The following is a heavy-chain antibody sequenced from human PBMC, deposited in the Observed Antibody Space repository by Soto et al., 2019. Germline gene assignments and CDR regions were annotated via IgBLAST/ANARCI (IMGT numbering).Heavy chain of an antibody. D-gene: IGHD3-3*02. CDR2: ISAYNGNT. J-gene: IGHJ6*02. CDR1: GYTFTSYG. CDR3: AREEAFPDGMDV. Sequence: QVQLVQSGAEVKKPGASVKVSCKASGYTFTSYGISWVRQAPGQGLEWMGWISAYNGNTNYAQKLQGSVTMTTDTSMSTADIELRSIRTDDTALYYCAREEAFPDGMDVAAQGTTVSVSS. V-gene: IGHV1-18*01.